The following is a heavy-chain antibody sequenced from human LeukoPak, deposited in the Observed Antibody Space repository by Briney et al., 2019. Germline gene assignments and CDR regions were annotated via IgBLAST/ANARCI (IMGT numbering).Heavy chain of an antibody. Sequence: SETLSLTCTVSAGSVSNGNYYWSWLRQPPGKALEWIGYIYYTGTTYYIPSLEGRVTISVDTSKNQFSVKLNSVTAADTAVYYCARSQNYYDSGDYWSPGTLVTVSS. D-gene: IGHD3-10*01. CDR1: AGSVSNGNYY. CDR2: IYYTGTT. J-gene: IGHJ4*02. V-gene: IGHV4-61*01. CDR3: ARSQNYYDSGDY.